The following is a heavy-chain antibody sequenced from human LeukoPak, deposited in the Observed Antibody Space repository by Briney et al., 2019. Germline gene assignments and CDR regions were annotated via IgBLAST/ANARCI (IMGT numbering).Heavy chain of an antibody. CDR1: GFNFGSYD. CDR2: IRYDGSSK. Sequence: GGSLRLSCAASGFNFGSYDMHWVRQAPGKGLEWLAFIRYDGSSKYYTDSVKGRFTLSRDNSKNTLYLEMHSLRAEDTAVYYCAKDGLWMASVCFFDYWGQGTLVTVSS. D-gene: IGHD3/OR15-3a*01. J-gene: IGHJ4*02. CDR3: AKDGLWMASVCFFDY. V-gene: IGHV3-30*02.